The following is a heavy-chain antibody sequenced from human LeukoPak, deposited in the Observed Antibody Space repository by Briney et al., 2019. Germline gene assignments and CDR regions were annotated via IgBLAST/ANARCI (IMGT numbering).Heavy chain of an antibody. V-gene: IGHV4-61*02. CDR2: ISSSGST. D-gene: IGHD6-19*01. CDR1: GDSISSGDYY. J-gene: IGHJ4*02. Sequence: SETLSLTCTVSGDSISSGDYYWSWIRQPAGKGLEWIGRISSSGSTYYNPSLKSRVTISVDTSKNQFSLKLSSVTAADTASSGWYPEFDYWGQGTLVTVSS. CDR3: YPEFDY.